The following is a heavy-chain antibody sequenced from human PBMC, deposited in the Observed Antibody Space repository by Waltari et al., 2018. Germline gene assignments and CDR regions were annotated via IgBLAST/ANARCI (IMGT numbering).Heavy chain of an antibody. CDR2: IYHSGST. CDR3: ASFMITFGGVIH. CDR1: GGSISSGGYS. V-gene: IGHV4-30-2*01. J-gene: IGHJ4*02. D-gene: IGHD3-16*02. Sequence: QLQLQESGSGLVKPSQTLSLTCAVSGGSISSGGYSWTWIRQPPGKGLEWIGYIYHSGSTYYNPSLKSRVTISVDRSKNQFSLKLSSVTAADTAVYYCASFMITFGGVIHWGQGTLVTVSS.